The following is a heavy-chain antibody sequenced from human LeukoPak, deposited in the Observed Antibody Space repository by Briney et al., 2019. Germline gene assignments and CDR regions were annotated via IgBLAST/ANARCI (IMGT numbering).Heavy chain of an antibody. CDR1: GFTLSSYG. Sequence: PGRSLRLSCAASGFTLSSYGMHWVRQAPGKALEWGAVISYHGSSKYYADSVKGRFTISRDNSKNTLYLQMNCLSAEDTAVYYWAKAWSPMVRGVYPLVFYYWGQGTLVTLPS. J-gene: IGHJ4*01. CDR3: AKAWSPMVRGVYPLVFYY. CDR2: ISYHGSSK. D-gene: IGHD3-10*01. V-gene: IGHV3-30*18.